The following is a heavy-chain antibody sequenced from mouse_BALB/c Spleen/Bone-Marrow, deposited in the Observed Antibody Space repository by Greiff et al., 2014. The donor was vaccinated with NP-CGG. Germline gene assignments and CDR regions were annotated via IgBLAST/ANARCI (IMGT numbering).Heavy chain of an antibody. CDR2: IYPYNGGT. Sequence: VQLQQSGPELVKPGASVEISCKASGYTFTDYNMHWVKQSHGKSLEWIAYIYPYNGGTGYNQKFKSKATLTVDNSSSTAYMEPRSLTSEDSAVYYCARGGDRYDDWFAYWGQGTLVTVSA. V-gene: IGHV1S29*02. D-gene: IGHD2-14*01. CDR1: GYTFTDYN. J-gene: IGHJ3*01. CDR3: ARGGDRYDDWFAY.